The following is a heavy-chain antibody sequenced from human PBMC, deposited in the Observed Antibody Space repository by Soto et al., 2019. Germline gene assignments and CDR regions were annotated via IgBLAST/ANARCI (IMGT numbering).Heavy chain of an antibody. CDR1: XXXXSDXX. CDR3: ARDEYISAY. V-gene: IGHV3-11*01. D-gene: IGHD6-19*01. J-gene: IGHJ4*02. Sequence: QVQLVESGGGXVKPGGXXXXXXXXXXXXXSDXXXTWIRQAPGKGLEWIAYIGSGGSPIYYADSVKGRFTISWDNSKKSLYLQMNSLRADDTAMYFCARDEYISAYWGQGTLVTVSS. CDR2: IGSGGSPI.